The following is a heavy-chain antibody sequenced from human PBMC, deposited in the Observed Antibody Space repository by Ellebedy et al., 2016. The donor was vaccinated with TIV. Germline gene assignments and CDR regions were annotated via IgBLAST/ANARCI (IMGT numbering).Heavy chain of an antibody. J-gene: IGHJ4*02. CDR1: GYTFTSYG. D-gene: IGHD3-10*01. CDR2: ISAYNGNT. CDR3: ARDAGLLWFGEQNSYYLDY. Sequence: AASVKVSCKASGYTFTSYGISWARQAPGQGLEWMGWISAYNGNTNYAQKLQGRVTMTTDTSTSTAYMELRSLRSDDTAVYYCARDAGLLWFGEQNSYYLDYWGQGTLVTVSS. V-gene: IGHV1-18*01.